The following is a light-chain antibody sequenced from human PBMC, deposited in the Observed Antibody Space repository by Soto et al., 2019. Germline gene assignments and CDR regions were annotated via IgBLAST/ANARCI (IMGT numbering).Light chain of an antibody. CDR2: DVS. CDR3: RSYTSSSTPVV. V-gene: IGLV2-14*01. CDR1: SSDVGGYNY. J-gene: IGLJ2*01. Sequence: QSVLTQPASVSGSPGQSITISCTGTSSDVGGYNYVSWYQQHPGKAPQLMIYDVSNRHSGVSNRFSVSKSGNTASLTISGPQAEDEADYYCRSYTSSSTPVVFCGGTTLTV.